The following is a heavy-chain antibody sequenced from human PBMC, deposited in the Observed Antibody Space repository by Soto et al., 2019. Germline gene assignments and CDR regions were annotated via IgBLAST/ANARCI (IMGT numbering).Heavy chain of an antibody. Sequence: PSQTLSLTCVISGDSVSSHNAAWNWVRQSPSRGLEWLGRTYYKSQWYYDYADFVKSRITISPDTSKNQFSLHLSSVTPEDSAVYFCTSDLVVCYYRIDNHFDSWGQGTLVTVSS. V-gene: IGHV6-1*01. D-gene: IGHD2-15*01. CDR2: TYYKSQWYY. CDR1: GDSVSSHNAA. CDR3: TSDLVVCYYRIDNHFDS. J-gene: IGHJ4*02.